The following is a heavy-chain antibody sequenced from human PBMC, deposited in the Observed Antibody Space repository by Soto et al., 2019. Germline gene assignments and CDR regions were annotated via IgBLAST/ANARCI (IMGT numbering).Heavy chain of an antibody. V-gene: IGHV3-23*01. J-gene: IGHJ4*02. CDR3: AKDYSTVTTDPLSVVLFDY. CDR1: GFTFSSYA. CDR2: ITSDGRT. D-gene: IGHD4-17*01. Sequence: XGSLGLSCAASGFTFSSYAMSWVRQAPGKGLEWVSIITSDGRTYYADSVKGRFTISRDNSKNTVYLQMNRLRAEDTAVYYCAKDYSTVTTDPLSVVLFDYWGQGALVTVSA.